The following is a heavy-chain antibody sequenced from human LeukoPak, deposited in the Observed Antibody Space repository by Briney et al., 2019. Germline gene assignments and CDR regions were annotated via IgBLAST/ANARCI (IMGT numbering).Heavy chain of an antibody. D-gene: IGHD6-13*01. CDR1: GYSFHTYW. CDR3: GRIPAAGSLKGSFDI. V-gene: IGHV5-51*01. Sequence: GKSLKISCTGSGYSFHTYWIAWVRQVPGKGPEWLGIIYPGDSDTRYSPSFQGQVTISADKSISTAYLQWSSLKASDSAMYYCGRIPAAGSLKGSFDIWGQGTMVTVSS. CDR2: IYPGDSDT. J-gene: IGHJ3*02.